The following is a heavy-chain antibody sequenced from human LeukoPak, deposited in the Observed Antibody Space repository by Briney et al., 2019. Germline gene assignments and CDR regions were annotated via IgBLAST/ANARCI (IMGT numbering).Heavy chain of an antibody. D-gene: IGHD2-2*01. V-gene: IGHV3-23*01. Sequence: GGSLRLSCAASGFTFSNYAMTWVRQAPGKGPEWVSAVSGNGGHTYYADSVKGRFTISRDNSKNTLYLQMNSLGADDTAVYYCAKGRYNTPSWSDYWGQGTLVTVSS. CDR3: AKGRYNTPSWSDY. CDR1: GFTFSNYA. J-gene: IGHJ4*02. CDR2: VSGNGGHT.